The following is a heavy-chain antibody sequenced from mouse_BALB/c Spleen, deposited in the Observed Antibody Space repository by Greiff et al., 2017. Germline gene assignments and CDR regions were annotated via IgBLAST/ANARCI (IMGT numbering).Heavy chain of an antibody. J-gene: IGHJ3*01. CDR1: GFTFSSFG. D-gene: IGHD2-1*01. CDR2: ISSGSSTI. Sequence: EVKLMESGGDLVKPGGSRKLSCAASGFTFSSFGMHWVRQAPEKGLEWVAYISSGSSTIYYADTVKGRFTISRDNPKNTLFLQMTSLRSEDTAMYYCARSGGNYGWFAYWGQGTLVTVSA. CDR3: ARSGGNYGWFAY. V-gene: IGHV5-17*02.